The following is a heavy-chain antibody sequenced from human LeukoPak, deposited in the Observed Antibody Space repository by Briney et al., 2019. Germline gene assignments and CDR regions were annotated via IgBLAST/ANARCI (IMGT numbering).Heavy chain of an antibody. D-gene: IGHD1-26*01. V-gene: IGHV1-69*04. CDR3: ARDFQSGSYYTTPWGY. J-gene: IGHJ4*02. Sequence: GASVKVSCKASGGTFSSYAISWVRQAPGQGLEWMGRIIPILGIANYAQKFQGRVTITADKSTSTAYMELSSLRSEDTAVYYCARDFQSGSYYTTPWGYWGQGTLVTVSS. CDR1: GGTFSSYA. CDR2: IIPILGIA.